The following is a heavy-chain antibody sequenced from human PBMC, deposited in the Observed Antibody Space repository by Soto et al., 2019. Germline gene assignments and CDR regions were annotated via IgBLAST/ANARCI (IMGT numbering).Heavy chain of an antibody. J-gene: IGHJ4*02. D-gene: IGHD6-19*01. CDR1: GFSLNTNGVG. CDR2: IYWDDDK. CDR3: AHRRVRDSSGENFDS. Sequence: QITLKESGPTLVKPTQTLTLTCTFSGFSLNTNGVGVGWFRQPPGKALEWLALIYWDDDKRYSPSLKSRLTITTDTAKNQVVLTMTNMDPVDTATYYCAHRRVRDSSGENFDSWGQGTLVTVSS. V-gene: IGHV2-5*02.